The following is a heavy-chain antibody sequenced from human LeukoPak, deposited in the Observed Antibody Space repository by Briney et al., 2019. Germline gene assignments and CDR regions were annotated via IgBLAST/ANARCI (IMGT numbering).Heavy chain of an antibody. Sequence: VASVKVSCKASGYAFTAYYIHWVRQAPGQGLEWMGWINPDSGGTNYAQKFQGRVTMTSDTSTSTVYMELSSLRSEDTAVYYCARAGDYFDYWGQGTLVTVSS. J-gene: IGHJ4*02. V-gene: IGHV1-2*02. CDR1: GYAFTAYY. CDR3: ARAGDYFDY. CDR2: INPDSGGT.